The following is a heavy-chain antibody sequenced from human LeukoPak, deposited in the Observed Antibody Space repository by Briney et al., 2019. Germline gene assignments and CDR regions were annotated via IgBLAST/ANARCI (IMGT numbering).Heavy chain of an antibody. J-gene: IGHJ3*02. Sequence: PGGSLRLSCAASGFTFNNYAMSWVRQPPGKGLEWIGEINHSGSTNYNPSLKSRVTISVDTSKNQFSLKLSSVTAADTAVYCCARMPYDYVWGSYSQGAFDIWGQGTMVTVSS. CDR3: ARMPYDYVWGSYSQGAFDI. D-gene: IGHD3-16*01. CDR2: INHSGST. CDR1: GFTFNNYA. V-gene: IGHV4-34*01.